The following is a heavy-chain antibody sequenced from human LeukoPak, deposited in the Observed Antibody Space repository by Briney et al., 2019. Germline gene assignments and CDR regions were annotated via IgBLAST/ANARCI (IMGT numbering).Heavy chain of an antibody. Sequence: GGSLRLSCTGSAFTFSNYAMNWVRQAPGKGLEWVSTISSSGGITYYADSVKGRFTISRDDSKNTVYLQMNSLRAEDTAVYYCARGLAAAGTRRVPFDYWGQGTLVTVSS. CDR3: ARGLAAAGTRRVPFDY. D-gene: IGHD6-13*01. CDR2: ISSSGGIT. V-gene: IGHV3-23*01. CDR1: AFTFSNYA. J-gene: IGHJ4*02.